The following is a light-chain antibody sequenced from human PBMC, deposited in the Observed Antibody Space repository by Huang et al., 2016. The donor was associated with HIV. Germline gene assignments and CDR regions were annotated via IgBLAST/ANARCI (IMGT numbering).Light chain of an antibody. V-gene: IGKV3-15*01. CDR2: GAS. Sequence: EIEMTQSPGTLSVSPGDTATLSCRAIQSISSSLAWYQHRPGQAPRLLFYGASTRATGMPARFSGGGSGTDFTLTISSLQSEDFAVYYCQQYNNWPPNTFGQGTNLEIK. CDR1: QSISSS. J-gene: IGKJ2*01. CDR3: QQYNNWPPNT.